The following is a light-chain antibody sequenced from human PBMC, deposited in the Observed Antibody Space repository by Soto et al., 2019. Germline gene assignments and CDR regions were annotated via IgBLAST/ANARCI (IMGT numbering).Light chain of an antibody. CDR2: NYV. Sequence: QSVLTQPPSVSVAPGQRVTISCAGTSSNIGAGYGVHWYQQLPGRAPKLLIHNYVNRPSGVPDRFSGSKSGTSASLAITGLQGEDEGDYYCQSYDSNLSGSLFGGGTKLTVL. V-gene: IGLV1-40*01. J-gene: IGLJ2*01. CDR1: SSNIGAGYG. CDR3: QSYDSNLSGSL.